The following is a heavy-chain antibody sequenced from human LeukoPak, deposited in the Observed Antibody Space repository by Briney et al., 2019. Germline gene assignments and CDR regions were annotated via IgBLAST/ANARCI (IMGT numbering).Heavy chain of an antibody. CDR1: GGSFSGYY. Sequence: SETLSLTCAVYGGSFSGYYWGWIRQPPGKGLEWIGEINHSGSTNYNPSLKSRVTISVDTSKNQFSLKLSSVTAADTAVYYCARGLFGFDYWGQGTLVTVSS. CDR2: INHSGST. CDR3: ARGLFGFDY. J-gene: IGHJ4*02. V-gene: IGHV4-34*01. D-gene: IGHD3-10*01.